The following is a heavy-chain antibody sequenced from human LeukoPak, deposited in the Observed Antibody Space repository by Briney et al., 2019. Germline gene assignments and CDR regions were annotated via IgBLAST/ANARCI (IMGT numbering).Heavy chain of an antibody. J-gene: IGHJ4*02. V-gene: IGHV3-66*01. CDR2: IYSGGST. Sequence: GGSLRLSCAASGFTVSSNYMSWVRQAPGKGLEWVSVIYSGGSTYYADSVKGRFTISRDNSKNTLYLQMNSLRAEDTAVYYCARMPEASGLDYWGQGTLVTVSS. D-gene: IGHD1-14*01. CDR1: GFTVSSNY. CDR3: ARMPEASGLDY.